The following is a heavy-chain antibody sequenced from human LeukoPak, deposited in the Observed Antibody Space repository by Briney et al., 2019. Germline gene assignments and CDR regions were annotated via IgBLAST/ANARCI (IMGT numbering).Heavy chain of an antibody. V-gene: IGHV3-30*19. Sequence: GGSLRLSCAASGFTFSSYGMHWVRQAPGKGLEWVAVISYDGSNKNYADSVKGRFTISRDNSKNTLYLQMNSLRAEDTAVYYCARGGRGYSYGYYYWGQGTLVTVSS. CDR1: GFTFSSYG. CDR3: ARGGRGYSYGYYY. CDR2: ISYDGSNK. D-gene: IGHD5-18*01. J-gene: IGHJ4*02.